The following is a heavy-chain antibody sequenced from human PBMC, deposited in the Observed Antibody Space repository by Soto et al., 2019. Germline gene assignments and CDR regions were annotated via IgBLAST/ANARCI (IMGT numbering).Heavy chain of an antibody. J-gene: IGHJ5*02. CDR2: ILTGNSET. Sequence: EVQLVQSGAEVKKPGESLKISCKASGYTFSGYWIGWLRQMPVKGLERMGIILTGNSETRYSPSFQGQVTISAYKSISTAYLQWSTLKASDTAMYYCARQAAGVPTITLLYLDPWGQGTLVTVSS. D-gene: IGHD2-2*01. V-gene: IGHV5-51*01. CDR1: GYTFSGYW. CDR3: ARQAAGVPTITLLYLDP.